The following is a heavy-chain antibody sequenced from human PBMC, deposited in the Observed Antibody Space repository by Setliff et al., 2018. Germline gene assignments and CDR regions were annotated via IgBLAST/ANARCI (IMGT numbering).Heavy chain of an antibody. D-gene: IGHD2-15*01. CDR1: GDSIYNQF. CDR2: IYSTGST. CDR3: ARGLNSDSWTFAY. V-gene: IGHV4-4*08. J-gene: IGHJ4*02. Sequence: PSETLSLTCTVSGDSIYNQFWSWVRQPPGKGLQWIGYIYSTGSTNYNPSLKSRVTISIDTSKNQFSLNLNSVTVADTAIYYCARGLNSDSWTFAYWGQGSLVTVSS.